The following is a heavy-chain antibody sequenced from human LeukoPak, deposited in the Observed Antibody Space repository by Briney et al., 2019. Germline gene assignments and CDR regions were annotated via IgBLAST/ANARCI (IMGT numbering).Heavy chain of an antibody. V-gene: IGHV4-4*07. CDR2: IYTSGST. J-gene: IGHJ3*02. CDR3: ARADGYYDSSGPAGAFDI. D-gene: IGHD3-22*01. Sequence: SETLSLTCTVSGGSISSYYWSWIRQSAGKGLEWIGRIYTSGSTNYNPSLKSRVTMSVGTSKNQFSLKLSSVTAADTAVYYCARADGYYDSSGPAGAFDIWGQGTMVTVSS. CDR1: GGSISSYY.